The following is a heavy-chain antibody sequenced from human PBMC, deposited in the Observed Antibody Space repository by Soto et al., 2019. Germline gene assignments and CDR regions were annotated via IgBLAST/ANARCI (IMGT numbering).Heavy chain of an antibody. CDR1: GGNSRSYY. D-gene: IGHD2-15*01. CDR3: AIHPLYGSGGSCYFGFDY. V-gene: IGHV4-59*08. Sequence: PSETLCLPCTVAGGNSRSYYWSWIRQTPRKGLEWIGYIYYSGSTNYIPSLKSRVTISVDTSKNQFSLKLSSVTAADTAVYYCAIHPLYGSGGSCYFGFDYWGQGTLVTGSS. CDR2: IYYSGST. J-gene: IGHJ4*02.